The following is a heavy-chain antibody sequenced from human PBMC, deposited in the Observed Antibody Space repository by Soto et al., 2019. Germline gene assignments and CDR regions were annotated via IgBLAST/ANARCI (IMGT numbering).Heavy chain of an antibody. Sequence: QVQLVESGGGVVQPGRSLRLSCAASGFTFSSYGMHWVRQAPGKGLEWVAVISYDGSNKYYADSVKGRFTISRDNSKNTLYLQMNSLRAEDTAVYYCAKDKTLIMFTSLDYWGQGTLVTVSS. CDR2: ISYDGSNK. J-gene: IGHJ4*02. CDR1: GFTFSSYG. CDR3: AKDKTLIMFTSLDY. V-gene: IGHV3-30*18. D-gene: IGHD3-10*02.